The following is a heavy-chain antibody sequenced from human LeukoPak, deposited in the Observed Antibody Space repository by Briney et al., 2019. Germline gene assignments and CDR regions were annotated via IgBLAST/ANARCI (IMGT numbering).Heavy chain of an antibody. CDR1: GFTFRSYA. D-gene: IGHD2-2*01. V-gene: IGHV3-23*01. CDR3: SAGLDIVVVPAASYYGMDV. Sequence: PGGSLRLSCAASGFTFRSYAMSWVRQAPGKGLEWVSSISSSGGSTYYADSVKGRFTISRDNTKNSLYLQMNSLRAEDTAVYYCSAGLDIVVVPAASYYGMDVWGKGTTVTVSS. CDR2: ISSSGGST. J-gene: IGHJ6*04.